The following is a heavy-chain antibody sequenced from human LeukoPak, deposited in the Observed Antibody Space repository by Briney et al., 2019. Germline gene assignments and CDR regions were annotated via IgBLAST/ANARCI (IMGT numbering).Heavy chain of an antibody. V-gene: IGHV3-21*01. CDR1: GFSFSTYN. CDR2: VSSSSSYI. Sequence: GGSLRLSCATSGFSFSTYNMNWVRQAPGKGLEWVSSVSSSSSYIYYSDSVKGRFTISRDNSKNTLYLQMNSLRVEDTAVYYCAKGGRITMLRGVQRHHYFDYWGQGTLVTVSS. J-gene: IGHJ4*02. D-gene: IGHD3-10*01. CDR3: AKGGRITMLRGVQRHHYFDY.